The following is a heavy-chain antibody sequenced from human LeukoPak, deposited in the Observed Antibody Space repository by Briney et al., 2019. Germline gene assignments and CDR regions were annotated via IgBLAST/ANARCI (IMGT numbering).Heavy chain of an antibody. CDR1: GFTFSSYA. CDR2: ISYDGTYK. D-gene: IGHD3-3*01. CDR3: AKDITIFGVVTHPIDY. V-gene: IGHV3-30-3*01. Sequence: PGGSLRLSCAASGFTFSSYAMHWVRQAPGKGLEWVAVISYDGTYKYYADSVKGRFTISRDNSENTLYLQMNSLRAEDTAVYYRAKDITIFGVVTHPIDYWGQGTLVTVSS. J-gene: IGHJ4*02.